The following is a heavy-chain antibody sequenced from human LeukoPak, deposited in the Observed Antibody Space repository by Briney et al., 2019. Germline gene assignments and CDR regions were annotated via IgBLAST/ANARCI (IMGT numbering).Heavy chain of an antibody. V-gene: IGHV1-2*02. J-gene: IGHJ3*01. CDR3: AREGSSGQDWYAFDV. Sequence: ASVRVSCEASGFSFTGYYVQWLRQAPGQGLEWVGWMYFNSGATRHAPKFQDRVTMTRDTSISTAYMELSSLRADDTAMYFCAREGSSGQDWYAFDVWGQETMVAVSS. CDR1: GFSFTGYY. D-gene: IGHD5-12*01. CDR2: MYFNSGAT.